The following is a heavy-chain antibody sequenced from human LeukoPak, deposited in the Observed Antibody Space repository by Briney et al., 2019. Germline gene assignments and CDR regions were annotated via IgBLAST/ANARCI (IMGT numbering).Heavy chain of an antibody. CDR1: GFTSSSYA. CDR2: ISYDGSNK. V-gene: IGHV3-30-3*01. Sequence: PVGALRVSCAASGFTSSSYAMYGGRHAPGEGLGWVAVISYDGSNKYYADAVKGRFNISSENYTNTLYLQMNSLRAEDTAVYYCARSYTYYGMDVWGQGTTVTVSS. CDR3: ARSYTYYGMDV. D-gene: IGHD5-18*01. J-gene: IGHJ6*02.